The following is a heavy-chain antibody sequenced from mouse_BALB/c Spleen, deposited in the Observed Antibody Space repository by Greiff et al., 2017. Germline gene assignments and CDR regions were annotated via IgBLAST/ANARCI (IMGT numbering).Heavy chain of an antibody. V-gene: IGHV1-54*03. Sequence: QVQLQQSGAELVRPGTSVKVSCKASGYAFTNYLIEWVKQRPGQGLEWIGVINPGSGGTNYNEKFKGKATLTADKSSSTAYMQLSSLTSDDSAVYFCARSHYGSSYGFAYWGQGTLVTVSA. D-gene: IGHD1-1*01. CDR1: GYAFTNYL. CDR2: INPGSGGT. J-gene: IGHJ3*01. CDR3: ARSHYGSSYGFAY.